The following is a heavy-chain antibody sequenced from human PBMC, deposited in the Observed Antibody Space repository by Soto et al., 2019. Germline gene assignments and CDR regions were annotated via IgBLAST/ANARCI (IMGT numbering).Heavy chain of an antibody. CDR1: GLTVSGHL. J-gene: IGHJ4*02. CDR2: IKPDGSET. D-gene: IGHD2-2*01. CDR3: TSSTSDMTYHAVFDF. Sequence: GALRLSCSASGLTVSGHLMTWVRQTPGEGLQWVAAIKPDGSETFYVDSVKGRFTISRDNARNSLFLQMDSLRAEDTAVYYCTSSTSDMTYHAVFDFWGQGTLVTVSS. V-gene: IGHV3-7*03.